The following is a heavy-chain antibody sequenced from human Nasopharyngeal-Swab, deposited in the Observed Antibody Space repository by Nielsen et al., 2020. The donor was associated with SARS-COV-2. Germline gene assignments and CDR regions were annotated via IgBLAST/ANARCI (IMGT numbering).Heavy chain of an antibody. CDR1: GFTFSSYA. D-gene: IGHD3-10*01. Sequence: GEPLKISCAASGFTFSSYAMSWVRQAPGKGLEWVSAISGSGGSTYYADSVKGRFTISRDNSKNTLYLQMNSLRAEDTAVYYCAKVRGVIPVDVWGQGTTVTVSS. CDR3: AKVRGVIPVDV. V-gene: IGHV3-23*01. CDR2: ISGSGGST. J-gene: IGHJ6*02.